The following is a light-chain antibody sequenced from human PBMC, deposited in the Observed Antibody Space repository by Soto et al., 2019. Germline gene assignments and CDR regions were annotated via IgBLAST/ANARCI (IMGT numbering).Light chain of an antibody. V-gene: IGLV2-14*01. J-gene: IGLJ1*01. CDR2: DVS. CDR1: SSDVGGYNY. Sequence: ALTQPASVSGSPGQSITISCTGTSSDVGGYNYVSLYQQHPGKAPKLLIYDVSNRPSGVSNRFSGSKSGNTAYLTISGLQAEDEDDYYCSAYTSSSSRVFGTGTKVTVL. CDR3: SAYTSSSSRV.